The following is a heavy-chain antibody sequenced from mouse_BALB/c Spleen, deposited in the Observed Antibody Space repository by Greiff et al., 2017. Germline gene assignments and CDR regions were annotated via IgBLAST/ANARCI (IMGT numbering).Heavy chain of an antibody. CDR1: GYTFTSYW. Sequence: QVQLQQPGAELVKPGASVKLSCKASGYTFTSYWMHWVKQRPGQGLEWIGEIDPSDSYTNYNQKFKGKATLTVDKSSSTAYMQLSSLTSEDSAVYYCATWYPCAYWGQGTLVTVSA. V-gene: IGHV1-69*02. CDR3: ATWYPCAY. CDR2: IDPSDSYT. D-gene: IGHD2-1*01. J-gene: IGHJ3*01.